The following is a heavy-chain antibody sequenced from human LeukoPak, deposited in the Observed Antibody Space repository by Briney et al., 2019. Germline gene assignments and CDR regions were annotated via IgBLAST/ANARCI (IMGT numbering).Heavy chain of an antibody. V-gene: IGHV4-4*07. Sequence: PSETLSLTCTVSGGSISTYYWTWIRQPAGKGLEWIGRIYTTGKTNYNTSLKSRVTMSVDTSKNQFSLKLTSLTAADTAVYYCARYREQWLVHAHDFDIWGQGTMVTVSS. D-gene: IGHD6-19*01. J-gene: IGHJ3*02. CDR1: GGSISTYY. CDR3: ARYREQWLVHAHDFDI. CDR2: IYTTGKT.